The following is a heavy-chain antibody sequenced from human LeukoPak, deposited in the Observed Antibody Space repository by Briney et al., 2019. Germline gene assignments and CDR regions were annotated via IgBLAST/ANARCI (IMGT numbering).Heavy chain of an antibody. Sequence: ASVKVSCKVSGYTLTELSMHWVRQAPGKGLEWMGGFDPEDGETIYAQKFQGRVTMTEDTSTDTAYMELSSLRSEDTAVYHCATFPSSGYDKRTLFDYWGQGTLVTVSS. J-gene: IGHJ4*02. D-gene: IGHD5-12*01. V-gene: IGHV1-24*01. CDR3: ATFPSSGYDKRTLFDY. CDR1: GYTLTELS. CDR2: FDPEDGET.